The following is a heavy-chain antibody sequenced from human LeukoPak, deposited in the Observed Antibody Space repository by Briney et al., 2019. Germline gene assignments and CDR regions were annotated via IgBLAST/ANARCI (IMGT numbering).Heavy chain of an antibody. Sequence: PGGSLRLSCAASGFTFSSYEMNWVRQAPGKGLEWVSYISSSGSTIYYADSVKGRFTISRDNAKNSLYLQMNSLRAEDTAVYYCAREDYYDSSPRAKNDYWGQGTLVTVSS. D-gene: IGHD3-22*01. CDR2: ISSSGSTI. J-gene: IGHJ4*02. CDR1: GFTFSSYE. CDR3: AREDYYDSSPRAKNDY. V-gene: IGHV3-48*03.